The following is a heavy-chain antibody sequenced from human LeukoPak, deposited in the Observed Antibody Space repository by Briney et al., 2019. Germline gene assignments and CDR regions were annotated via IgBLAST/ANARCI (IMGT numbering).Heavy chain of an antibody. V-gene: IGHV4-61*02. CDR2: IYTSGST. Sequence: PSETLSLTCTVSGGSISSGSYYWSWIRQPAGKGLEWIGRIYTSGSTNYNPSLKSRVTMSVDTSKNQFSLKLSSVTAADTAVYYCAREPLDSNYDWFDPWGQGTLVTVSS. J-gene: IGHJ5*02. CDR1: GGSISSGSYY. D-gene: IGHD4-11*01. CDR3: AREPLDSNYDWFDP.